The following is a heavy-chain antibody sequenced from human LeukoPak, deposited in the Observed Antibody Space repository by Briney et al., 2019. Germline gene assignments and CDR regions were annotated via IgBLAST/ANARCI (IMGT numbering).Heavy chain of an antibody. V-gene: IGHV1-46*01. J-gene: IGHJ6*02. Sequence: GASVKVSCKASGYTFTSYFMHWVRQAPGQGLEWMGIINPSGGSTGYAQKFQGRVTMTRATSTSTVYMELSSLRSEDTAVYYCARVELNYGMDVWGQGTTVTVSS. CDR2: INPSGGST. D-gene: IGHD1-7*01. CDR1: GYTFTSYF. CDR3: ARVELNYGMDV.